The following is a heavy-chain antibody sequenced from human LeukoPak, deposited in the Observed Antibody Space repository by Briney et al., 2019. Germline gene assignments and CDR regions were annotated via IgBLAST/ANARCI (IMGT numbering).Heavy chain of an antibody. J-gene: IGHJ2*01. CDR1: GYTFISHY. D-gene: IGHD3-22*01. CDR2: INPDGGTT. Sequence: GASVTVSCKTSGYTFISHYLQWVRQAPGQGLEGMGVINPDGGTTIYAQNFQGRVTMTRDMCTSSVYLELTGLRSEDTAIFYCARGRFDGYYDGRGYYAWYFDLWGRGTLITVSS. CDR3: ARGRFDGYYDGRGYYAWYFDL. V-gene: IGHV1-46*01.